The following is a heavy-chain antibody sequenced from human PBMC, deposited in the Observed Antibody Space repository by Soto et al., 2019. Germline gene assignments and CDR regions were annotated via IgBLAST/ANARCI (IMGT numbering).Heavy chain of an antibody. V-gene: IGHV4-59*01. CDR1: GGSISSYY. CDR2: IYYSGST. D-gene: IGHD4-4*01. J-gene: IGHJ5*02. Sequence: QVQLQESGPGLVKPSETLSLTCTVSGGSISSYYWCWIRQPPGKGLEWIGYIYYSGSTNYNPSLKSRVTISVDTSKNQFSLKLSSVTAADTAVYYCARDLYDYSNPHWNWFDPWGQGTLVTVSS. CDR3: ARDLYDYSNPHWNWFDP.